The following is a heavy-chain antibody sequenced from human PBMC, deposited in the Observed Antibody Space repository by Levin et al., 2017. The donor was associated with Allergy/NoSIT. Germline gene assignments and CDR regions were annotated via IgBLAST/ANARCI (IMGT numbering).Heavy chain of an antibody. V-gene: IGHV3-7*01. CDR1: GFTFSSYW. CDR3: ARVRGPYYDILTGYYEVRAFDY. J-gene: IGHJ4*02. Sequence: HGESLKISCAASGFTFSSYWMSWVRQAPGKGLEWVANIKQDGSEKYYVDSVKGRFTISRDNAKNSLYLQMNSLRAEDTAVYYCARVRGPYYDILTGYYEVRAFDYWGQGTLVTVSS. D-gene: IGHD3-9*01. CDR2: IKQDGSEK.